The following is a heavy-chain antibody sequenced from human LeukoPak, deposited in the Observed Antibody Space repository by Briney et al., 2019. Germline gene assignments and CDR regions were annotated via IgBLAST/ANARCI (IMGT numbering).Heavy chain of an antibody. CDR3: ARAITMVRGGVYYYYYMDV. J-gene: IGHJ6*03. CDR1: GFTFSSYA. CDR2: ISYDGSNK. D-gene: IGHD3-10*01. Sequence: GGSLRLSCAASGFTFSSYAMHWVRQAPGKGLEWVAVISYDGSNKYYADSVKGRFTISRDNSKNSLYLQMNSLRAEDTAVYYCARAITMVRGGVYYYYYMDVWGKGTTVTVSS. V-gene: IGHV3-30-3*01.